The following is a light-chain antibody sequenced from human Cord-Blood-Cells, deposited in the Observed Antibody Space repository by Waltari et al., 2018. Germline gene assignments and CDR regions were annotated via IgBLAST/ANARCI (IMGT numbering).Light chain of an antibody. J-gene: IGKJ4*01. Sequence: IVLTQSPGTLSLSTGARATLSCSASQSVSSSYLAWYQQKPGQAPRLLIYGASSRATGIPDRFSGSGSGTDFTLTISRLEPEDFAVYYCQQYGSSPLTFGGGTKVEIK. CDR2: GAS. CDR3: QQYGSSPLT. V-gene: IGKV3-20*01. CDR1: QSVSSSY.